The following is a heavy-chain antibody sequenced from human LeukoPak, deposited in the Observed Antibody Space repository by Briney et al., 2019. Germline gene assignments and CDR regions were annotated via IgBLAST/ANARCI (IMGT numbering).Heavy chain of an antibody. CDR1: GYPFNTYW. CDR2: IYPGDSEA. D-gene: IGHD3-10*01. J-gene: IGHJ5*02. Sequence: GESLKISCKAAGYPFNTYWIAGVRQIPGKGLELMGIIYPGDSEARYSPSFQGQVTISVDKSTTTAYLQWSSLKAPDTAMYYCARERGALVRVIIMKWFDSWGQGTLVTVSS. CDR3: ARERGALVRVIIMKWFDS. V-gene: IGHV5-51*01.